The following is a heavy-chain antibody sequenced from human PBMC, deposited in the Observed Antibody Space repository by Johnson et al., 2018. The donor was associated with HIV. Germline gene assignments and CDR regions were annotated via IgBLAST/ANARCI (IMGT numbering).Heavy chain of an antibody. CDR1: GFTFDDYA. Sequence: VQLVESGGVVVQPGGSLRLSCAASGFTFDDYAMHWVRQAPGKGLEWVSLISWDGGSTYYADSVKGRFTISRDNSKNSLYLHINSLRTEDTALYYCAREEDLHAFDIWGQGTMVTVSS. V-gene: IGHV3-43*01. J-gene: IGHJ3*02. D-gene: IGHD3/OR15-3a*01. CDR2: ISWDGGST. CDR3: AREEDLHAFDI.